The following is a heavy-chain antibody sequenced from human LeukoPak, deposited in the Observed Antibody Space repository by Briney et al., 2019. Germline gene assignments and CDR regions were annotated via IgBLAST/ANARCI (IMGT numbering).Heavy chain of an antibody. Sequence: SETLSLTCTVSGGSISSYYWSWIRRPPGKGLEWIGYIYHSGSTYYNPSLKSRVTISVDRSKNQFSLKLSSVTAAGTAVYYCARFYYYDSSGYYSRDYWGQGTLVTVSS. CDR3: ARFYYYDSSGYYSRDY. J-gene: IGHJ4*02. CDR2: IYHSGST. CDR1: GGSISSYY. V-gene: IGHV4-59*12. D-gene: IGHD3-22*01.